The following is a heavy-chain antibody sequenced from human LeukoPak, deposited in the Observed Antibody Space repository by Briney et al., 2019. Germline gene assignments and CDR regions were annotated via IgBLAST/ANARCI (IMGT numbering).Heavy chain of an antibody. Sequence: GGSLRLSCAASGFTFSSYSMNWVRQAPGKGLEWVSSISSSSSYILYADSVKGRFTISRDNPKNSMYLQMNSLGAEDTAVYYCARGPGPEYSSGWTVDWFDPWGQGTLVTVSS. J-gene: IGHJ5*02. CDR2: ISSSSSYI. CDR3: ARGPGPEYSSGWTVDWFDP. CDR1: GFTFSSYS. V-gene: IGHV3-21*01. D-gene: IGHD6-19*01.